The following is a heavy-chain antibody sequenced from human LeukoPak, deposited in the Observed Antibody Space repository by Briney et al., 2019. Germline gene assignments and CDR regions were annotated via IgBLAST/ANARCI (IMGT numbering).Heavy chain of an antibody. J-gene: IGHJ4*02. CDR2: IYYSGST. CDR1: GGSINNYY. V-gene: IGHV4-59*08. CDR3: ARQRISSGWSPFDY. Sequence: SETLSLTCTVSGGSINNYYWSWIRQPPGKGLEWIGYIYYSGSTNYNPSLKSRVTISVDTSKNQFSLKLSSVTAADTAVYYCARQRISSGWSPFDYWGQGTLVTVSS. D-gene: IGHD6-19*01.